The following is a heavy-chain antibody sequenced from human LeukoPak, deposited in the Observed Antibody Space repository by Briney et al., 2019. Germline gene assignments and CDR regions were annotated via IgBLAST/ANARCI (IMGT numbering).Heavy chain of an antibody. CDR2: IYSGGRT. D-gene: IGHD3-10*01. V-gene: IGHV3-53*05. CDR1: GFTVSTNY. J-gene: IGHJ3*02. CDR3: AKRTMVRGVQFDAFDI. Sequence: GGSLRLSCAASGFTVSTNYMSWVRQAPGKGLEWVSVIYSGGRTYYTDSVKGRFTISRDNSENTLYLQMNSLRAEDTAVYYCAKRTMVRGVQFDAFDIWGQGTMVTVSS.